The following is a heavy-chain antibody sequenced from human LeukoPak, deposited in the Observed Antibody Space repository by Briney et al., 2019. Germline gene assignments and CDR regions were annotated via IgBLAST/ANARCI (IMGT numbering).Heavy chain of an antibody. CDR2: IIPILGIA. Sequence: SVKVSCKASGGTFSSYAISWVRQAPGQGLEWMGRIIPILGIANYAQKFQGRVTITADKSTSTAYMELSSLRSEDTAVYYCAGREVGATGYYHYYGMDVWGQGTTVTVSS. CDR1: GGTFSSYA. CDR3: AGREVGATGYYHYYGMDV. J-gene: IGHJ6*02. D-gene: IGHD1-26*01. V-gene: IGHV1-69*04.